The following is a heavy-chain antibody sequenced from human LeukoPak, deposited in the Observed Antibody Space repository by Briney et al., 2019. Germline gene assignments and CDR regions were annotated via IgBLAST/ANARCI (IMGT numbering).Heavy chain of an antibody. Sequence: GGSLRLSRAASGFTFSSYAMSWVRQAPGKGLEWVSAISGSGGATYYADSVKGRFTISRDNSKNTLYLQMNSLRAEDTAVYYCAKVPVFSLTISEVVTDDAFDIWGQGTIVTVSS. D-gene: IGHD3-3*01. V-gene: IGHV3-23*01. J-gene: IGHJ3*02. CDR2: ISGSGGAT. CDR3: AKVPVFSLTISEVVTDDAFDI. CDR1: GFTFSSYA.